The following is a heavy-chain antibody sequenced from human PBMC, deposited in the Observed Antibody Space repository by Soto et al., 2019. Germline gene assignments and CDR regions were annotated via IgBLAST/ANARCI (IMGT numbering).Heavy chain of an antibody. CDR1: GGTFSNYP. CDR2: IIPIFGTV. Sequence: QVQLVQSGAEVKKPGSSVKVSCKASGGTFSNYPISWVRQAPGQGLERMGGIIPIFGTVNYAQKFQGRVTITADESTSTAYMGLSGLRSEDTAVYYCARGNHRWLQLWYFDLWGRGTLVTVSS. V-gene: IGHV1-69*12. CDR3: ARGNHRWLQLWYFDL. D-gene: IGHD5-12*01. J-gene: IGHJ2*01.